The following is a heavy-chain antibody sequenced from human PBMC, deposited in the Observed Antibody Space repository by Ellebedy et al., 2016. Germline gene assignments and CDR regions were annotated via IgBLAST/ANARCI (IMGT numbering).Heavy chain of an antibody. CDR2: IIPIFGTA. D-gene: IGHD3-16*01. CDR3: ARDVWQWVDV. Sequence: SVKVSXKASGGTFSSYAISWVRQAPGQGLEWMGGIIPIFGTANYAQKFQGRVTITADKSTSTAYMELRSLRSDDTAVYYCARDVWQWVDVWGQGTTVTVSS. J-gene: IGHJ6*02. CDR1: GGTFSSYA. V-gene: IGHV1-69*06.